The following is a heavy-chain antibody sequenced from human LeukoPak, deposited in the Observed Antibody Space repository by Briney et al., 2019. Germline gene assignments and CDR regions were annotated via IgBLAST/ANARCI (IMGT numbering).Heavy chain of an antibody. Sequence: SETLSLTCVVYGGSSSSYYWNWIRQPPGKGLEWIGEINHSGTTNYNPSLKSRVTISVDTSKNQFSLNLSSVTAADTAVYYCARGLGGPYFDYWGQGTLVTVSS. J-gene: IGHJ4*02. CDR2: INHSGTT. V-gene: IGHV4-34*01. CDR3: ARGLGGPYFDY. D-gene: IGHD2-15*01. CDR1: GGSSSSYY.